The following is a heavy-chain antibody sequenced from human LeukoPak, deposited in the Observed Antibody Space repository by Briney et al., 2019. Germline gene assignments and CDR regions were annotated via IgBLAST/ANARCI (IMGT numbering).Heavy chain of an antibody. Sequence: ASVKVSCKASGYTFTSYGIGWVRQAPGQGLEWMGWINPNSGGTHYAQKFQGRVTMTRDTSISTAYMELSRLRSDDTAVYYCASWDFYGSGMAGFDYWGQGTLVTVSS. V-gene: IGHV1-2*02. D-gene: IGHD3-10*01. J-gene: IGHJ4*02. CDR3: ASWDFYGSGMAGFDY. CDR2: INPNSGGT. CDR1: GYTFTSYG.